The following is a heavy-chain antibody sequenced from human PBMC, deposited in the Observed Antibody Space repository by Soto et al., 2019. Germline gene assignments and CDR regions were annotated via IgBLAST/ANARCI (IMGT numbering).Heavy chain of an antibody. CDR1: GFTFSSYW. CDR2: INSEGSST. D-gene: IGHD2-15*01. Sequence: EVQLVESGGGLVQPGGSLRLSCAASGFTFSSYWMHWVRQAPGTGLVWVARINSEGSSTSYADSVKGRFTISRDNAKNPLYLQVNSLRAEDTAVYYCARVARYGSGGSCPSNYDYYYGMDVWGQGTTVTVAS. CDR3: ARVARYGSGGSCPSNYDYYYGMDV. J-gene: IGHJ6*02. V-gene: IGHV3-74*01.